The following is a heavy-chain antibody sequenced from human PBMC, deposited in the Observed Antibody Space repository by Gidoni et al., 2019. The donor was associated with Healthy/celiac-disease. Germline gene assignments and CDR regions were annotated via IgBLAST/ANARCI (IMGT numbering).Heavy chain of an antibody. D-gene: IGHD2-2*02. J-gene: IGHJ4*02. Sequence: EVQLVESGGGLVQPGGSLSLSCVASGFSFSSYNMNWVRQAPGKGLEWVSYITRSSSAIYYADSVKGRFTISRDNAKNSLYLQMNSLRAEDTAVYYCARDGEGDIVIVPAAIDGYWGQGTLVTVSS. CDR1: GFSFSSYN. CDR3: ARDGEGDIVIVPAAIDGY. CDR2: ITRSSSAI. V-gene: IGHV3-48*01.